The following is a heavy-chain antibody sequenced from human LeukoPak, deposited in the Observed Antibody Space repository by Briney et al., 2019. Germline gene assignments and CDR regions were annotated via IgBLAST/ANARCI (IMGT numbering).Heavy chain of an antibody. J-gene: IGHJ3*02. D-gene: IGHD1-26*01. CDR3: AKGIPWACLPYCAFDI. Sequence: PGGSLRPSCAASGFTFSSYAMIWVRQAPGKGLQWVSALSASGRGTYYADFVKGRFTVSRDNSKNTLYLQMNSLRAEDTALYFCAKGIPWACLPYCAFDIWGQGTMVTVSS. CDR2: LSASGRGT. V-gene: IGHV3-23*01. CDR1: GFTFSSYA.